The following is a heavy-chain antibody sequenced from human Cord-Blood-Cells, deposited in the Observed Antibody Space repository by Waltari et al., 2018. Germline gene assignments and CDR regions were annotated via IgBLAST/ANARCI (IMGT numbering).Heavy chain of an antibody. D-gene: IGHD1-26*01. Sequence: QVQLQQWGAGLLKPSETLSLTCAVYGGSFTGYYWSWIRQPPGKGREWIGEINHSGRTHCNPPLKSRVTISVDTSKNQFSLRRGSGTAADTAVYYGARGRWELLFDAFDIWGQGTMVTVAS. CDR2: INHSGRT. J-gene: IGHJ3*02. CDR1: GGSFTGYY. V-gene: IGHV4-34*01. CDR3: ARGRWELLFDAFDI.